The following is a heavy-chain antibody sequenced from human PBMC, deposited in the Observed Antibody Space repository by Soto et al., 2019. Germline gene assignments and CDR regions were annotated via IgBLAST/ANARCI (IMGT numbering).Heavy chain of an antibody. CDR1: GGSISSGDYY. CDR2: IYYSGST. Sequence: QVQLQESGPGLVKPSQTLSLTCTVSGGSISSGDYYWSWIRQPPGKGLEWIGYIYYSGSTYYNPSLKSRVTTSVGTSKNQFSLKLSSVTAADTAVYYCAGGLYCSGGSCYFYFDYWGQGTLVTVSS. V-gene: IGHV4-30-4*01. CDR3: AGGLYCSGGSCYFYFDY. J-gene: IGHJ4*02. D-gene: IGHD2-15*01.